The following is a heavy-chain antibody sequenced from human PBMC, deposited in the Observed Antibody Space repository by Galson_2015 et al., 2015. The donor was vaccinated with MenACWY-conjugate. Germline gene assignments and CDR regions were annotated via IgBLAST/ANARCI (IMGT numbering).Heavy chain of an antibody. D-gene: IGHD3-10*01. Sequence: TLSLTCTVSGGSIRSGGYYWSWIRQHPGKGLEWIGFIYYSGSTYHNPSLKSRLTMSVDTSRNQFSMDLRSVTAADTAVYYCARKSGSGSYYEASFDYWGPGTLVTVSS. CDR3: ARKSGSGSYYEASFDY. CDR2: IYYSGST. V-gene: IGHV4-31*03. J-gene: IGHJ4*02. CDR1: GGSIRSGGYY.